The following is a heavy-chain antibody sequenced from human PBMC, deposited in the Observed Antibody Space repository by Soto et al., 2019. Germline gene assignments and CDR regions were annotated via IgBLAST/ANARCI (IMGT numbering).Heavy chain of an antibody. CDR2: ISYDGSNK. V-gene: IGHV3-30*14. CDR3: ARDVGSGWGDV. Sequence: QVQLVESGGGVVQPGRSLRLSCAASGFTFSSYAMHWVRQAPGKGLEWVAVISYDGSNKYYADSVKGRFTISRDNSKNTLYLQMNSLGAEDTAVYYCARDVGSGWGDVWGQGTTVTVSS. J-gene: IGHJ6*02. CDR1: GFTFSSYA. D-gene: IGHD6-19*01.